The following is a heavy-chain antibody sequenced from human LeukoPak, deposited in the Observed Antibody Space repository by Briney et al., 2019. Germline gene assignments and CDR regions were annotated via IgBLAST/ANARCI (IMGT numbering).Heavy chain of an antibody. CDR1: GGSISSYF. D-gene: IGHD3-22*01. CDR2: IYYTGST. Sequence: SETLSLTCTVSGGSISSYFWSWIRQPPGQGLEWIGYIYYTGSTNYNPSLKSRVTISVDTSKNQFSLKLSSVTAADTAVYYCARGASSGYYLDAFDIWGQGTMVTVSS. J-gene: IGHJ3*02. CDR3: ARGASSGYYLDAFDI. V-gene: IGHV4-59*08.